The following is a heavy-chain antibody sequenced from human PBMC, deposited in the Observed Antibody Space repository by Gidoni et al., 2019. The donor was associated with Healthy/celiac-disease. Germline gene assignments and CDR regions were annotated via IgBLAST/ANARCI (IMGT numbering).Heavy chain of an antibody. CDR3: ARDGDQFSGTGPTSYGMDV. Sequence: QVQLQESGPGLVKPSQTLSLTCTAPSDSISSGSSDWSWIRQPAGKGLEWIGRIYTSGSTNYNPSLKSRVTISVDTSKNQFSLKLSSVTAADTAVYYCARDGDQFSGTGPTSYGMDVWGQGTTVTVSS. V-gene: IGHV4-61*02. J-gene: IGHJ6*02. D-gene: IGHD1-7*01. CDR1: SDSISSGSSD. CDR2: IYTSGST.